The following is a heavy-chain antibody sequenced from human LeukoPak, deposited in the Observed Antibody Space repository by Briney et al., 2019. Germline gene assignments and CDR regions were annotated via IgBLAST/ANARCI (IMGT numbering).Heavy chain of an antibody. CDR2: ISYDGSNK. CDR1: GFTFSSYA. J-gene: IGHJ3*02. V-gene: IGHV3-30-3*01. CDR3: ARDGQSVGPDAFDI. Sequence: GGSLRLSCAASGFTFSSYAMHWVRQAPGKGLEWVAVISYDGSNKYYADSVKGRFTISRDNSKNTLYLQMNSLRAEDTAVYYCARDGQSVGPDAFDIWGQGTMVTASS.